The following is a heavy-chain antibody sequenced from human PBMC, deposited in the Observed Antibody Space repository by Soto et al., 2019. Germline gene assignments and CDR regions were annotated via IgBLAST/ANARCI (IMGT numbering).Heavy chain of an antibody. Sequence: GASVKVSCKASGYTFTRSGISWVRQAPGQGLEWMGWISAYNGNTNYAQKLQGRVTMTTDTSTSTAYMELRSLRSDDTAVYYCARVPRPKLVPKKYYFDYCGQGTLVTSPQ. D-gene: IGHD6-13*01. V-gene: IGHV1-18*01. CDR3: ARVPRPKLVPKKYYFDY. CDR1: GYTFTRSG. J-gene: IGHJ4*02. CDR2: ISAYNGNT.